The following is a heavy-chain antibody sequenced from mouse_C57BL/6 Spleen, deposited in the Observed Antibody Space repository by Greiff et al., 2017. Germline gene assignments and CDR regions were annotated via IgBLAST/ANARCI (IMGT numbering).Heavy chain of an antibody. V-gene: IGHV1-76*01. J-gene: IGHJ3*01. CDR1: GYTFTDYY. CDR3: AREEVSWFAY. CDR2: IYPGSGNT. Sequence: VQLQQSGAELVRPGASVQLSCKASGYTFTDYYINWVKQRPGQGLEWIARIYPGSGNTYYNEKFKGKATLTAEKSSSTAYMQLSSLTSEDSAVYFCAREEVSWFAYWGQGTLVTVSA.